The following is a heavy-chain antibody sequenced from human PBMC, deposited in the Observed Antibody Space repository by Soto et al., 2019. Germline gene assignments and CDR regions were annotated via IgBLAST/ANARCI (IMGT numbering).Heavy chain of an antibody. CDR1: GYTFTKYG. CDR3: SGARYCTSPSCYNHYYYGMDI. J-gene: IGHJ6*04. D-gene: IGHD2-2*02. CDR2: IGVYNGKT. V-gene: IGHV1-18*04. Sequence: QEQLVQSGGEVKKPGASVRVSCKASGYTFTKYGITWVRQAPGQGLEWMGWIGVYNGKTNYARKLQGRVIMTADTSASTAYMELRSLRSDDTAVYYCSGARYCTSPSCYNHYYYGMDIWGEGTTVSVSS.